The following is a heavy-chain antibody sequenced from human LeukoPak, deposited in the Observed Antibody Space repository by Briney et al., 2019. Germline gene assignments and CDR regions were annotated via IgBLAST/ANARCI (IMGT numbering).Heavy chain of an antibody. V-gene: IGHV3-66*01. CDR1: GFTVSSNY. CDR2: VYDGGST. Sequence: GGPLRLSCAASGFTVSSNYMSWLRQAPGKGLGRVCVVYDGGSTYYADSVKGRFTTSRDNSNNTLYLQMNSLRAEDRAVYYCARELGYFDYWGQGTLVTVSS. CDR3: ARELGYFDY. J-gene: IGHJ4*02.